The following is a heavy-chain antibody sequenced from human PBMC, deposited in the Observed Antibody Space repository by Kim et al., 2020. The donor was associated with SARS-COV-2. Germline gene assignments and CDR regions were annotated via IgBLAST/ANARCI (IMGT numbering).Heavy chain of an antibody. D-gene: IGHD3-3*01. Sequence: GGSLRLSCTASGFTFGDYAMSWFRQAPGKGLEWVGFIRSKAYGGTTEYAASVKGRFTISRDDSKSIAYLQMNSLKTEDTAVYYCTRDQAPYDFWSGYFNYYYGMDVWGQGTTVTVSS. J-gene: IGHJ6*02. CDR2: IRSKAYGGTT. CDR3: TRDQAPYDFWSGYFNYYYGMDV. CDR1: GFTFGDYA. V-gene: IGHV3-49*03.